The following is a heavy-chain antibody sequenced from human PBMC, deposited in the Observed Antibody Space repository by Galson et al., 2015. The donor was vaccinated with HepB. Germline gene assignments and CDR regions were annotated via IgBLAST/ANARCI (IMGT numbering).Heavy chain of an antibody. D-gene: IGHD3-3*01. CDR1: GLTFSRYN. CDR2: ISLSGITM. V-gene: IGHV3-48*01. J-gene: IGHJ5*02. Sequence: SLRLSCAASGLTFSRYNMNWVRQVPGKGLEWTPYISLSGITMEYATSVKGRFTISRNNAKNSLFLQMSSLGAEDTAVYYCARDSRATFGEPNWFDPWGQGTLVTVSS. CDR3: ARDSRATFGEPNWFDP.